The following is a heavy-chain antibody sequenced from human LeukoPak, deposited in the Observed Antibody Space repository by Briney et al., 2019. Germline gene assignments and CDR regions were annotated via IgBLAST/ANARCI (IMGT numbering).Heavy chain of an antibody. D-gene: IGHD3-22*01. CDR1: GGSISSGSYY. J-gene: IGHJ4*02. CDR2: IYTSGST. V-gene: IGHV4-61*02. Sequence: SQTLSLTCTVSGGSISSGSYYWSWIRQPAGKGLEWIGRIYTSGSTNYNPSLKSRVTISVDTSKNQFSLKLSSVTAADTAVYYCARELYFDSSGYYFSFDYWGQGTLVTVSS. CDR3: ARELYFDSSGYYFSFDY.